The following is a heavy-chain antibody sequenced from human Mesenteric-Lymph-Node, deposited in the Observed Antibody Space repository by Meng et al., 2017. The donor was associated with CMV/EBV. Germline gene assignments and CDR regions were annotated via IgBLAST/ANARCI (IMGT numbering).Heavy chain of an antibody. V-gene: IGHV4-39*01. CDR1: GGSISSDSYF. CDR3: ARHGNVATPNDAFDI. CDR2: IYYSGNT. Sequence: GSLRLSCSVSGGSISSDSYFWGWIRQPPGKGLGWIGSIYYSGNTYYNPSLKSRVTISVDTSKNQFSLKLSSVTAADTAVYYCARHGNVATPNDAFDIWGQGTMVTVSS. D-gene: IGHD1-26*01. J-gene: IGHJ3*02.